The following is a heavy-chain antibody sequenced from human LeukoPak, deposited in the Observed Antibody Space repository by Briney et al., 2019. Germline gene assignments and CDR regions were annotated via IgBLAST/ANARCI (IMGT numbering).Heavy chain of an antibody. CDR3: ARDTTGHYDY. D-gene: IGHD1-1*01. CDR2: IGDDGSHK. Sequence: RSLRLSCAASGFTFYIYAMHWVRQAPGKGLQWVAVIGDDGSHKDHVDSVKGRFTISRDNSKNTLYLQMNSLTAEDTAVYYCARDTTGHYDYWGQGALVTVSS. CDR1: GFTFYIYA. J-gene: IGHJ4*02. V-gene: IGHV3-30-3*01.